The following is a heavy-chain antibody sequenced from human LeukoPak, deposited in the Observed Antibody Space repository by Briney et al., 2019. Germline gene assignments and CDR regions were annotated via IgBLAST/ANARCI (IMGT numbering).Heavy chain of an antibody. Sequence: ASVKVSCKASGYTFTGYGIAWVRQAPGQGLEWMGWISGYDGNTNYAQKFQDRVTMITDTSTSTAYMDLRSLTSEDTAVYYCARDPGAKGAFDIWGQGTMVTVSS. V-gene: IGHV1-18*01. CDR3: ARDPGAKGAFDI. J-gene: IGHJ3*02. D-gene: IGHD7-27*01. CDR1: GYTFTGYG. CDR2: ISGYDGNT.